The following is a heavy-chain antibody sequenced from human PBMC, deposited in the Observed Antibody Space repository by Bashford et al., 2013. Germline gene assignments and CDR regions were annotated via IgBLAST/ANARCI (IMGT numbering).Heavy chain of an antibody. CDR2: INAGNGNT. J-gene: IGHJ6*02. V-gene: IGHV1-3*01. CDR1: GYTFTSYA. CDR3: ARSAPNADYYYYYGMDV. Sequence: ASVKVSCKASGYTFTSYAMHWVRQAPGQRLEWMGWINAGNGNTKYSQKFQGRVTITRDTSASTAYMELSSLRSEDTAVYYCARSAPNADYYYYYGMDVWGQGTTVTVSS.